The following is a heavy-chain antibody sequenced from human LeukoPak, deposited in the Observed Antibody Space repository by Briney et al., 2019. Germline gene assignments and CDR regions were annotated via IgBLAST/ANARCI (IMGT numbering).Heavy chain of an antibody. CDR3: ARGGITGTTRGPTRLNDAFDI. D-gene: IGHD1-20*01. J-gene: IGHJ3*02. CDR1: GYTFTNYY. V-gene: IGHV1-2*04. Sequence: ASVKVSCKTSGYTFTNYYIHWVRQAPGQGLEWMGRINPNSGGTNYAQKFQGWVTMTRDTSISTAYMELSRLRSDDTAVYYCARGGITGTTRGPTRLNDAFDIWGQGTMVTVSS. CDR2: INPNSGGT.